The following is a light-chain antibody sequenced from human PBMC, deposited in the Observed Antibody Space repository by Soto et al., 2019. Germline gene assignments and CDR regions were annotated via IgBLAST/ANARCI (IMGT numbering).Light chain of an antibody. Sequence: DIQMTQSPSTLSASVGDRVTITCRASQSISSWLAWYQQKPGKAPKLLIYDASSLESGVPSRFSGSRSGTEFTLTISSLQPDDFATYYRQQYNSYSGTFGQGTKVEIK. J-gene: IGKJ1*01. CDR1: QSISSW. V-gene: IGKV1-5*01. CDR3: QQYNSYSGT. CDR2: DAS.